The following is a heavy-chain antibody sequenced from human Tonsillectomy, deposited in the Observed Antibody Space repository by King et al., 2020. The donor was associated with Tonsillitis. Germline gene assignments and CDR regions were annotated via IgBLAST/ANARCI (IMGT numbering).Heavy chain of an antibody. Sequence: EVQLVESGGGLVQPGGSLRLSCAASGFTFSSYAMSWVRQAPGKGLEWVSVIYSGGSSTYYADSVKGRFTISRDNSKNTLYLQMNSLRAEDTAVYYCAKGGHSGHCSSTSCWNDAFDIWGQGTMVTVSS. D-gene: IGHD2-2*01. J-gene: IGHJ3*02. CDR1: GFTFSSYA. CDR2: IYSGGSST. V-gene: IGHV3-23*03. CDR3: AKGGHSGHCSSTSCWNDAFDI.